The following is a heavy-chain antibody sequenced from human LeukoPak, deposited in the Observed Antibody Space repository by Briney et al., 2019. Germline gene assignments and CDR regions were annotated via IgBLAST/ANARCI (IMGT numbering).Heavy chain of an antibody. CDR3: ARITLGGSQYNWFDP. V-gene: IGHV1-69*04. J-gene: IGHJ5*02. Sequence: ASVKVSCKASGYTFTSYDINWVRQAPGHGLEWMGRITPILGTTNYAQKVQGRITITADKSTSTAYMELISLRSEDTAVYCCARITLGGSQYNWFDPWGQGTLVTVSS. CDR1: GYTFTSYD. CDR2: ITPILGTT. D-gene: IGHD1-26*01.